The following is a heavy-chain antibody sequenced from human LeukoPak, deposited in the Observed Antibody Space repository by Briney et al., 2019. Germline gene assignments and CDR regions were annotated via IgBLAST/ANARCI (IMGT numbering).Heavy chain of an antibody. CDR1: GGSINSYY. V-gene: IGHV4-59*01. CDR3: ARHYGP. CDR2: IYYSGSI. Sequence: SESLSLTCSVSGGSINSYYWSWMRQPPGKGLEWIGYIYYSGSIKYNPSLKSRVTMSVDTSKNQFSLKLSSVTAADTAVYYCARHYGPWGQGTLVTVSS. J-gene: IGHJ5*02. D-gene: IGHD3-16*01.